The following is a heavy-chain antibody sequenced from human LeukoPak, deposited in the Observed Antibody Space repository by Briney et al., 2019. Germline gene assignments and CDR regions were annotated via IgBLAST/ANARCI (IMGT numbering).Heavy chain of an antibody. J-gene: IGHJ4*02. CDR2: INPNSGGT. V-gene: IGHV1-2*02. Sequence: ASVKVSCKASGYTFTGYYMHWVRQAPGQGLEWMGWINPNSGGTNYARKFQGRVTMTRDTSISTAYMELSRLRSDDTAVYYCARSYYDSSGNPPPGFDYWGQGTLVTVSS. CDR1: GYTFTGYY. CDR3: ARSYYDSSGNPPPGFDY. D-gene: IGHD3-22*01.